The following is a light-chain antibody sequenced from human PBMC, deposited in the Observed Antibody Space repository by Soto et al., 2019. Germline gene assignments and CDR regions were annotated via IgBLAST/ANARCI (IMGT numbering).Light chain of an antibody. V-gene: IGLV3-1*01. CDR3: QVWDSDAVLYV. CDR1: KLGDKY. J-gene: IGLJ1*01. CDR2: RDD. Sequence: SYELTQPPSVSVSPGQTASISCSGHKLGDKYVCWYQQKPGQSPLLVIYRDDRRPPGIPERFSGSSSGNTATLTISGTQAVDEADYFWQVWDSDAVLYVFGAGTKVTVL.